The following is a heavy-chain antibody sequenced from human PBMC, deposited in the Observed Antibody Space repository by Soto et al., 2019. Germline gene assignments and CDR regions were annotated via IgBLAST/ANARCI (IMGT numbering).Heavy chain of an antibody. Sequence: SETLSLTCTVSGGSISSGGYYWSWIRQHPGKGLEWIGYIYYSGSTYYNPSLKSRVTISVDTSKNQFSLKLSSVTAADTAVYYCASVDTAMADVEYWGQGTLVTVSS. CDR1: GGSISSGGYY. D-gene: IGHD5-18*01. CDR3: ASVDTAMADVEY. V-gene: IGHV4-31*03. CDR2: IYYSGST. J-gene: IGHJ4*02.